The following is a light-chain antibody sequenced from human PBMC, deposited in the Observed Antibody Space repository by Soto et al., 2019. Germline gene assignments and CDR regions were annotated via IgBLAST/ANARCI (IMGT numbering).Light chain of an antibody. CDR3: QQYGTSGT. CDR2: GAS. CDR1: QSVSKNY. Sequence: EILLTQSPGTLSLSPGDRATLSCRASQSVSKNYLAWYQQKPGQAPSLLIYGASNRATGIPDRFSASGSGTDFTLTISRLDPEDFAVYYCQQYGTSGTFGQGTKVDIK. V-gene: IGKV3-20*01. J-gene: IGKJ1*01.